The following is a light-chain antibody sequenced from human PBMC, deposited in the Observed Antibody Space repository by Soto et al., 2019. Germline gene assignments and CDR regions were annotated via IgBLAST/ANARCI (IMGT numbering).Light chain of an antibody. CDR1: SSDVGGYTY. Sequence: QSALTQPPSASGSPGQSVTISCTGTSSDVGGYTYVSWYQQHPGKAPKLIICEVNKRPSGVPDRFSGSKSGNTASLTVSGLQAEDEADYYCSSYAGSNNLVFGGGTKLTVL. V-gene: IGLV2-8*01. J-gene: IGLJ2*01. CDR2: EVN. CDR3: SSYAGSNNLV.